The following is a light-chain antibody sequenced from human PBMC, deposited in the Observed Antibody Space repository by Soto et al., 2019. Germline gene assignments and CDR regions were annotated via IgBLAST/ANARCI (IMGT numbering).Light chain of an antibody. CDR3: QQSYASPLT. V-gene: IGKV1-39*01. CDR2: GTS. J-gene: IGKJ4*01. CDR1: RSISSF. Sequence: DIQMTQSPSSLSASVGDRVTITCRASRSISSFLNWYQHKPGKGPRLVIYGTSSLQGGVPSRFSGSGSGTDFTLTISSLQPEDFATYFCQQSYASPLTFGGGTKVELK.